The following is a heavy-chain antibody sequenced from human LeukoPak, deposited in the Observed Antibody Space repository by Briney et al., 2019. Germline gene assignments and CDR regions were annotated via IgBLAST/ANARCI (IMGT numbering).Heavy chain of an antibody. CDR3: ARQGHYYGSGRGAFDI. D-gene: IGHD3-10*01. J-gene: IGHJ3*02. V-gene: IGHV4-39*01. Sequence: PSETLSLTCSVSGGSISSTSYYWGWIRQPPGKGLEWIGSIYNSGSTYYNPSLKSRVTISVGTSKNQFSLKLSSVTAADTAVYCCARQGHYYGSGRGAFDIWGQGTMVTVSS. CDR2: IYNSGST. CDR1: GGSISSTSYY.